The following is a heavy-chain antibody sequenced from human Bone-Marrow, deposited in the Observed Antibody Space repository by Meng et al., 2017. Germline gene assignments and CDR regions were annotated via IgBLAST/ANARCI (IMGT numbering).Heavy chain of an antibody. CDR2: INHSGST. Sequence: LSCAVYGGSFSGYYWSWIRQPPGKGLEWIGEINHSGSTNYNPSLKSRVTISVDTSKNQFSLKLSSVTAADTAVYYCARFLPGYSYGFDYWGQGTLVTVSS. D-gene: IGHD5-18*01. V-gene: IGHV4-34*01. CDR3: ARFLPGYSYGFDY. CDR1: GGSFSGYY. J-gene: IGHJ4*02.